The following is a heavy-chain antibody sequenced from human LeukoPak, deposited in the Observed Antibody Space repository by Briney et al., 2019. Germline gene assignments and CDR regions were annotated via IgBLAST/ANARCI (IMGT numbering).Heavy chain of an antibody. V-gene: IGHV3-23*01. D-gene: IGHD2-2*01. Sequence: QPGGSLRLSCAASGFTFSSYAMSWVRQAPGEGLEWVSAISGSGGSTYYADSVKGRFTISRDNSKNTLYLQMNSLRAEDTAVYYCAKGYCSSTSCYDPYYYYMDVWGKGTTVTVSS. CDR3: AKGYCSSTSCYDPYYYYMDV. CDR1: GFTFSSYA. J-gene: IGHJ6*03. CDR2: ISGSGGST.